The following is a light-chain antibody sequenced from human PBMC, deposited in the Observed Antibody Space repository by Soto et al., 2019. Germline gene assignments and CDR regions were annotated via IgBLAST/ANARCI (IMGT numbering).Light chain of an antibody. CDR1: SSGVGGYNY. CDR2: EVI. J-gene: IGLJ2*01. V-gene: IGLV2-14*01. CDR3: SSYTRSSTLI. Sequence: QSALTQPASVSGSPGQSITISCTGTSSGVGGYNYVSWYQQHPGKAPKLMIYEVINRPSGVSSRFSGSKSGNTASLTISGLQAEDEADYYCSSYTRSSTLIFGVGTKLTVL.